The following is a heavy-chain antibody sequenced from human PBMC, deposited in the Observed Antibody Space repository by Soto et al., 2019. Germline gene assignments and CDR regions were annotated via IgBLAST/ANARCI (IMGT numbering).Heavy chain of an antibody. D-gene: IGHD6-19*01. Sequence: GGSLRLSCAASGFTFDDYAMHWVRQAPGKGLEWVSLISWSGGSTYYADSVKGRFTISRDNSKNSLYLQMNSLRAEDTALYYCAKARAIRDSSGWYAFDIWGQGTMVTVSS. J-gene: IGHJ3*02. CDR3: AKARAIRDSSGWYAFDI. CDR2: ISWSGGST. CDR1: GFTFDDYA. V-gene: IGHV3-43D*03.